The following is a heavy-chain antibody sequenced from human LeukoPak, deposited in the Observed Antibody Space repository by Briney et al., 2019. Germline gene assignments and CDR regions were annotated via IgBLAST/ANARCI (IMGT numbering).Heavy chain of an antibody. Sequence: PGGSLRLSCAACGFTFSSYSMNWVRQAPGKGLEWVSSISSSSSYIYYADSLKGRFTISRDNAKKSVYLQMNSLRAEDTAVYYCARGALDAATPFDSWGQGTLVTVSS. V-gene: IGHV3-21*01. CDR1: GFTFSSYS. CDR3: ARGALDAATPFDS. D-gene: IGHD2-15*01. J-gene: IGHJ5*01. CDR2: ISSSSSYI.